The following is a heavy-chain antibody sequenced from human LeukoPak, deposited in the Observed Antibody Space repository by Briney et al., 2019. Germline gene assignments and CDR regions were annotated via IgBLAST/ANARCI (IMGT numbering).Heavy chain of an antibody. J-gene: IGHJ4*02. V-gene: IGHV3-7*03. CDR1: GFTSSNYW. Sequence: GGSLRLSCAASGFTSSNYWMTWVRQAPGKELEWVANIKQDGNEKYYVDSVKGRFTISRDNAKNSLYLQMNSLRAEDTAVYYCATEIAAAGTNYWGQGTLVTVSS. D-gene: IGHD6-13*01. CDR2: IKQDGNEK. CDR3: ATEIAAAGTNY.